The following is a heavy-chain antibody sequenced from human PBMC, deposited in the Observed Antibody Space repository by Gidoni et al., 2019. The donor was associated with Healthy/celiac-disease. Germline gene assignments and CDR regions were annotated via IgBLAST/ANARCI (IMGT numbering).Heavy chain of an antibody. CDR2: IGTAGDT. CDR1: GFTLSSYD. V-gene: IGHV3-13*01. D-gene: IGHD3-22*01. J-gene: IGHJ4*02. Sequence: EVQLVESGGGLVQPGGSLRLSCAASGFTLSSYDMHWVRQATGKGLEWVSAIGTAGDTYYPGSVKGRFTISRENAKNSLYLQMNSLRAGDTAVYYCARGLNYYDSSGYDYWGQGTLVTVSS. CDR3: ARGLNYYDSSGYDY.